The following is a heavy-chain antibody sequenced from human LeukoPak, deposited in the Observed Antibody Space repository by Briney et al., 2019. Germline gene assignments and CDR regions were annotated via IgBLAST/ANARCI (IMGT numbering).Heavy chain of an antibody. V-gene: IGHV3-66*01. J-gene: IGHJ4*02. D-gene: IGHD3-10*01. Sequence: GGSLRLSCAASGFGVSKNDMTWVRQTPGKGLEWVSVIQSAGGTYYADSVKGRFVISKDDSKNTLYLQMNYLRVEDTAVYYCAGTTYLFGSGTYPYWGQGTLVTVPS. CDR3: AGTTYLFGSGTYPY. CDR1: GFGVSKND. CDR2: IQSAGGT.